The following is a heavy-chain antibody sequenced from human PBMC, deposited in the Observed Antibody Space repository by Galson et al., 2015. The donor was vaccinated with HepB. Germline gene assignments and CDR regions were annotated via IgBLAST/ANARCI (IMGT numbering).Heavy chain of an antibody. CDR3: ARGLGGYYGSGSKGTYFDY. D-gene: IGHD3-10*01. Sequence: SLRLSCAASGFTFRDYYMGWLRQAPGKGLEWVSYISSSSSYTNYADSVKGRFTISRDNAKNSLYLQMNSLRAEDTAVYYCARGLGGYYGSGSKGTYFDYWGQGTLVTVSS. J-gene: IGHJ4*02. CDR1: GFTFRDYY. V-gene: IGHV3-11*06. CDR2: ISSSSSYT.